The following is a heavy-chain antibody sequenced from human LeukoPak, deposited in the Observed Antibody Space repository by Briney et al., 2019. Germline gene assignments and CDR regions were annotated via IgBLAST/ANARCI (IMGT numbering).Heavy chain of an antibody. Sequence: GGSLRLSCTASGFTFTNYWMSWVRQAPGKGLEWVSAISGSGGSTYYADSVKGRFTISRDNSKNTLYLQMNSLRAEDTAVYYCAKGYYYDSSGYLAWGQGTLVTVSS. V-gene: IGHV3-23*01. J-gene: IGHJ5*02. D-gene: IGHD3-22*01. CDR3: AKGYYYDSSGYLA. CDR1: GFTFTNYW. CDR2: ISGSGGST.